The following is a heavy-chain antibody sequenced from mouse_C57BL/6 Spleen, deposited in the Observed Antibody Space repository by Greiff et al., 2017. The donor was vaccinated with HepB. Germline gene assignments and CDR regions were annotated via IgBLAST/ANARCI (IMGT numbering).Heavy chain of an antibody. CDR3: TTGYYGSAMDY. J-gene: IGHJ4*01. CDR1: GFNIKDDY. D-gene: IGHD1-1*01. V-gene: IGHV14-4*01. CDR2: IDPENGDT. Sequence: EVKLQESGAELVRPGASVKLSCTASGFNIKDDYMHWVKQRPEQGLEWIGWIDPENGDTEYASKFQGKATITADTSSNTAYLQLSSLTSEDTAVYYCTTGYYGSAMDYWGQGTSVTVSS.